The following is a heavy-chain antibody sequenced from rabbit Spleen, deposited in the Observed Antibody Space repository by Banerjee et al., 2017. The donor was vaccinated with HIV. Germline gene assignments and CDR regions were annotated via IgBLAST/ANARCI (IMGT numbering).Heavy chain of an antibody. CDR1: GFDFSSTYW. D-gene: IGHD1-1*01. Sequence: QEQLEESGGDLVKPEGSLTLTCKASGFDFSSTYWLFWVRQAPGKGPEWIGCINSGSSGTTSSASWAKGRFTISRSSSTTVTLQMTSLTAADAATYFCARGYSVVYFDLWGQGTLVTVS. CDR2: INSGSSGTT. CDR3: ARGYSVVYFDL. V-gene: IGHV1S45*01. J-gene: IGHJ4*01.